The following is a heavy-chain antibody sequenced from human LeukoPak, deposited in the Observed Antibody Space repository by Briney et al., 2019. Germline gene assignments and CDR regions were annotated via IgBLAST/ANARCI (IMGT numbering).Heavy chain of an antibody. V-gene: IGHV4-59*01. Sequence: SETLSLTCIVSGDSISSYYWSWIRQPPGKGLEWIGYISNSGNTNYNPSLKSRVTISVDTSKNQFSLKLTSVTAADTAVYYCARVGREDHRWGSYSFAYWGQGTLVTVSS. D-gene: IGHD3-16*01. CDR2: ISNSGNT. CDR1: GDSISSYY. CDR3: ARVGREDHRWGSYSFAY. J-gene: IGHJ4*02.